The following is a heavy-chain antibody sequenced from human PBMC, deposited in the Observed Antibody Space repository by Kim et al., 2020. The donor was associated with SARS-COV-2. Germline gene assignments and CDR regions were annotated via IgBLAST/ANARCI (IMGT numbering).Heavy chain of an antibody. V-gene: IGHV1-18*01. CDR3: ARDLPGLLWFGNLQIHTLYYYDGMDV. Sequence: ASVKVSCKASGYTFTSYGISWVRQAPGQGLEWMGWISAYNGNTNYAQKLQGRVTMTTDTSTSTAYMELRSLRSDDTAVYYCARDLPGLLWFGNLQIHTLYYYDGMDVWGQGTTVTVSS. CDR1: GYTFTSYG. J-gene: IGHJ6*02. CDR2: ISAYNGNT. D-gene: IGHD3-10*01.